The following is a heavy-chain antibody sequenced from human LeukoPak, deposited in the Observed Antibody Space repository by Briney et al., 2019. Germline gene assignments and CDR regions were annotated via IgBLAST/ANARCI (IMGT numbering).Heavy chain of an antibody. CDR1: GYTFTGYY. J-gene: IGHJ4*02. CDR3: AKGTQRGNSGWGYFFDQ. V-gene: IGHV1-2*02. CDR2: INPNSGGT. D-gene: IGHD6-19*01. Sequence: ASVKVSCKASGYTFTGYYMHWVRQAPGQGLEWMGWINPNSGGTNYAQKFQGRVTMTRDTSISTAYMELSRLRPEDTALYYCAKGTQRGNSGWGYFFDQWGQGTLVTVSS.